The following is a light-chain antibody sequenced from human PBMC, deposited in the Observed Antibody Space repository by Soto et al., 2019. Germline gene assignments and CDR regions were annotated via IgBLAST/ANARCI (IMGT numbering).Light chain of an antibody. Sequence: QSALTQPASVSGSPGQSITISCTGTNSDIGGYNYVSWYQQHPGKAPKLMIYDVSNRPSGVSYRFSDSKSGNTASLTISGLQAEDESDYYCSSYTSRSTLVVFGGGTKLTVL. CDR1: NSDIGGYNY. CDR3: SSYTSRSTLVV. J-gene: IGLJ2*01. V-gene: IGLV2-14*03. CDR2: DVS.